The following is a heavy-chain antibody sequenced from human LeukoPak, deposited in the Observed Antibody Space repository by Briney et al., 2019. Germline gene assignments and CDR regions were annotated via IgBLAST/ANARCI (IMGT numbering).Heavy chain of an antibody. CDR2: VGTEGASA. CDR3: VRGGCTTSTCYDY. V-gene: IGHV3-64*01. Sequence: GGSLRLSCAASGFSFTSFAMHWVRQAPGKGLEYVSAVGTEGASAYYANSVKGRFTISRDNSKNTLYLEMDSLRPEDTAVYYCVRGGCTTSTCYDYWGQGTLVTVSS. J-gene: IGHJ4*02. CDR1: GFSFTSFA. D-gene: IGHD2-2*01.